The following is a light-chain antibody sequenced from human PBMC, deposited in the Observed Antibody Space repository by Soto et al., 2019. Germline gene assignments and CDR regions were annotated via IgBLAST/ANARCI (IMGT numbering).Light chain of an antibody. J-gene: IGLJ3*02. CDR3: SSYTSSSTRGV. Sequence: QSALTQPASVSGSPGQSISISCTGTSSDVGGYNYVSWYQHHPGKAPKLMIYDDSNRPSGVSNRFSGSKSGNTASLTISGLQAEDEADYYCSSYTSSSTRGVFGGGTKLTVL. CDR1: SSDVGGYNY. CDR2: DDS. V-gene: IGLV2-14*03.